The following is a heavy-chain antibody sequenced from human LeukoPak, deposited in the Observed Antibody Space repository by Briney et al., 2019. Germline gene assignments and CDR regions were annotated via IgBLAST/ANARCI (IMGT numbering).Heavy chain of an antibody. CDR1: GFTFSSYE. CDR3: ARERSTMVRGVIIDPHAFDI. J-gene: IGHJ3*02. V-gene: IGHV3-48*03. CDR2: ISSSDSTI. Sequence: TGGSLRLSCAASGFTFSSYEMNWVRQAPGKGLEWVSYISSSDSTIYYADSVKGRFTISRDNAKNSLYLQMNSLRAEDTAVYYCARERSTMVRGVIIDPHAFDIWGQGTMVTVSS. D-gene: IGHD3-10*01.